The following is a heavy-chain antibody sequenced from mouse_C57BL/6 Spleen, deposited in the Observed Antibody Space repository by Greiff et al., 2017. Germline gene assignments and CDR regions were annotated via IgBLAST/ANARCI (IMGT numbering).Heavy chain of an antibody. CDR2: ISYDGSN. V-gene: IGHV3-6*01. CDR1: GYSITSGYY. CDR3: ARERGYGRNFDY. Sequence: EVQLVESGPGLVKPSQSLSLTCSVTGYSITSGYYWNWIRQFPGNKLEWMGYISYDGSNNYNPSLKNRISITRDTSKNQFFLKLNSVTTEDTATYDCARERGYGRNFDYWGQGTTLTVSS. J-gene: IGHJ2*01. D-gene: IGHD1-1*01.